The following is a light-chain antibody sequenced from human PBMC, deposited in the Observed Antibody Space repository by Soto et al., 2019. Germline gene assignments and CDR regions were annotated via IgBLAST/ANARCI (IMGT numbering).Light chain of an antibody. CDR1: SSDVGGYNY. Sequence: QSVLTQPASVSGSPGQSITISCTGTSSDVGGYNYVSWYQHHPGKAPKLLIYEVSSRPSGASNRFSGSKSGNTASLTISGLQAEDEADYYCSSYTSSSTLYVFGTGTKLTVL. J-gene: IGLJ1*01. CDR2: EVS. V-gene: IGLV2-14*01. CDR3: SSYTSSSTLYV.